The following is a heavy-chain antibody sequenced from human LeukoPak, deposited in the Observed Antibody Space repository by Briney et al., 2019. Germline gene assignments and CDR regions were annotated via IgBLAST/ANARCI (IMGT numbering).Heavy chain of an antibody. Sequence: SVKVSCKASGGTFSSYAISWVRQAPGQGLEWMGRIIPIFGTANYAQKFQGRVTITTDESTSTAYMELSSLRSEDTAVYYCARVRGGCSGGSCYSDYWGQGTLVTVSS. V-gene: IGHV1-69*05. CDR1: GGTFSSYA. CDR2: IIPIFGTA. J-gene: IGHJ4*02. D-gene: IGHD2-15*01. CDR3: ARVRGGCSGGSCYSDY.